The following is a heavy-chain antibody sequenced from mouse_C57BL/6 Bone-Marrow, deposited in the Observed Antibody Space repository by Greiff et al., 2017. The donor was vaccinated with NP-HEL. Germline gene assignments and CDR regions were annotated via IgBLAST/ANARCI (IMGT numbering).Heavy chain of an antibody. CDR2: IWRGGST. J-gene: IGHJ4*01. V-gene: IGHV2-5*01. CDR1: GFSLTSYG. CDR3: AKRTYYGSHYYAMDY. Sequence: QVQLQQSGPGLVQPSPILSITFTFSGFSLTSYGVHWVRQSPGTGLEWLGVIWRGGSTDYNAAFMSRLSITKDNSKSQVFFKMNSLQADDTAIYDCAKRTYYGSHYYAMDYWGQGTSVTVSS. D-gene: IGHD1-1*01.